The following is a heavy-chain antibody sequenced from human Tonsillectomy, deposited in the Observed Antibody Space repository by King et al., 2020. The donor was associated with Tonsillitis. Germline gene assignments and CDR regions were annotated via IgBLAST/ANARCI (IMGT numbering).Heavy chain of an antibody. CDR2: IYHGGST. CDR1: GYSISSGYY. V-gene: IGHV4-38-2*02. CDR3: ARDGRTPFDY. J-gene: IGHJ4*02. Sequence: QLQESGPGQVKRSETLSLTCTVSGYSISSGYYWGWIRQPPGQGLGWIGSIYHGGSTYYNPSLKSRVTISVDTSKNQFSLTLSSVTAADTAVYYCARDGRTPFDYWGQGTLVTVSS. D-gene: IGHD1-26*01.